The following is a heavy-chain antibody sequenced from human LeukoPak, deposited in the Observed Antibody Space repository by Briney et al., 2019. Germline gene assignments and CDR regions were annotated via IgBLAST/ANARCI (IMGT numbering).Heavy chain of an antibody. D-gene: IGHD4-17*01. CDR2: ISGSGGST. Sequence: GGSLRLSCAASGFTFSSYAMSWVRQAPGKGLEWVSAISGSGGSTYYADSVKGRFTISRDNSKNTLYLQMNSLRAEDTAVYYCAKEPIYDYGDARGAFDIWGQGTMVTVSS. J-gene: IGHJ3*02. V-gene: IGHV3-23*01. CDR1: GFTFSSYA. CDR3: AKEPIYDYGDARGAFDI.